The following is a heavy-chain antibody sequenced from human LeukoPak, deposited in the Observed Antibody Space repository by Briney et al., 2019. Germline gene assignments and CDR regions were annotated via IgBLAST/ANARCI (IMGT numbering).Heavy chain of an antibody. J-gene: IGHJ5*02. CDR2: IYYSGST. CDR3: ARRQYYYDSSGYLDWFDP. CDR1: GGSISSYY. Sequence: PSETLSLTCTVSGGSISSYYWSWIRQPPGKGLEWIGYIYYSGSTNYNPSLKSRVTISVDTSKNQFSLKLSSVTAADTAVYYCARRQYYYDSSGYLDWFDPWGQGTLVTVSS. V-gene: IGHV4-59*08. D-gene: IGHD3-22*01.